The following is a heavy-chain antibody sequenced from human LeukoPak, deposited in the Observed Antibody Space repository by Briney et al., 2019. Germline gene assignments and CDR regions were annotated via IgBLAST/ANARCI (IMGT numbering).Heavy chain of an antibody. J-gene: IGHJ4*02. CDR1: GFTFSSYS. CDR2: ISSSSSYI. Sequence: SGGSLRLSCAASGFTFSSYSMNWVRQAPGKGLEWVSSISSSSSYIYYADSVKGRFTISRDNAKNSLYLQMNSLRAEDTAVYYCARGDIAYYDILTGYRFDYWGQGTLVTVSS. V-gene: IGHV3-21*01. CDR3: ARGDIAYYDILTGYRFDY. D-gene: IGHD3-9*01.